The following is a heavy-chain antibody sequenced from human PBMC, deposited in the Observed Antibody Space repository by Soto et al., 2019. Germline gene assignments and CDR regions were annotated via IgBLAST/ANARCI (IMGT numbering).Heavy chain of an antibody. CDR1: GFTFSSNW. J-gene: IGHJ4*02. D-gene: IGHD2-15*01. CDR3: ARDPCSGAGCYDY. V-gene: IGHV3-7*01. Sequence: GGSLRLSCAASGFTFSSNWMSWVRQAPGKGLEWVANIKQDGGEKYYVDSVKGRFTISRDNAKNSLYLQMNYLRAEDTAVYYCARDPCSGAGCYDYWGQGTQVTVSS. CDR2: IKQDGGEK.